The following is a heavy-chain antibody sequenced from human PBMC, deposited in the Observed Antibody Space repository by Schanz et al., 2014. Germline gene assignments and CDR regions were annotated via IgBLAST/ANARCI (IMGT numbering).Heavy chain of an antibody. Sequence: QVHLVQSGAEVKRPGASVKVSCKASEYSFTSYSMHWVRQAPGQRLEWMGWINTSSGDTKYSQNFQGRVTITRDTSASTAYMELSSLRSEDTAVYSCARGIGGYGANNCFDYWGQGTLVTVSS. J-gene: IGHJ4*02. CDR1: EYSFTSYS. CDR3: ARGIGGYGANNCFDY. D-gene: IGHD5-12*01. V-gene: IGHV1-3*04. CDR2: INTSSGDT.